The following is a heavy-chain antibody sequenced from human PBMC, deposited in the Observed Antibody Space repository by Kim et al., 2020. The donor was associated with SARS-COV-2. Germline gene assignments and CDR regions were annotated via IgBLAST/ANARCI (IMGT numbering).Heavy chain of an antibody. J-gene: IGHJ4*02. CDR1: GGSISSSSYY. Sequence: SETLSLTCTVSGGSISSSSYYWGWIRQPPGKGLEWIGSIYYSGSTYYNPSLKSRVTISVDTSKNQFSLKLSSVTAADTAVYYCARAFISLRRCSSTSCYSTLDALVRYFDYWGQGTLVTVSS. CDR3: ARAFISLRRCSSTSCYSTLDALVRYFDY. D-gene: IGHD2-2*01. V-gene: IGHV4-39*01. CDR2: IYYSGST.